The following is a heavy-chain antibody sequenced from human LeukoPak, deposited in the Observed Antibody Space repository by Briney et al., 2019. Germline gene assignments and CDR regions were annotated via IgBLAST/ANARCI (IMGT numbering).Heavy chain of an antibody. V-gene: IGHV4-39*07. D-gene: IGHD2-15*01. CDR1: GGSISSSSYY. Sequence: SETLSLTCTVSGGSISSSSYYWGWIRQPPGKGLEWIGSIYYSGSTYYNPSLKSRVTISVDTSKNQFSLKLSSVTAADTAVYYCARDLYCSGGSCYSWFDPWGQGTLVTVSS. CDR3: ARDLYCSGGSCYSWFDP. J-gene: IGHJ5*02. CDR2: IYYSGST.